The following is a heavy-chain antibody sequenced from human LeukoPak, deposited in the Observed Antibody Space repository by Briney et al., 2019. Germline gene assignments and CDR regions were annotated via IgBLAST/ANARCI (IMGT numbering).Heavy chain of an antibody. D-gene: IGHD3-22*01. V-gene: IGHV4-30-4*01. CDR2: IYYSGST. CDR3: ARTYYYDSSGYPFDY. J-gene: IGHJ4*02. CDR1: GGSISSGDYY. Sequence: SSETLSLTCTVSGGSISSGDYYWSWIRQPPGKGLEWIGDIYYSGSTYYNPSLKSRVTISVDTSKNQFSLKLSSVTAADTAVYYCARTYYYDSSGYPFDYWGQGTLVTVSS.